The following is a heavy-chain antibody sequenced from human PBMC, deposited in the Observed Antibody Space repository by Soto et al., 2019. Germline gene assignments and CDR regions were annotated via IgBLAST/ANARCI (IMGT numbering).Heavy chain of an antibody. J-gene: IGHJ4*02. CDR2: IYHSGST. V-gene: IGHV4-30-2*01. Sequence: SETLSLTCAVSGGSISSGGYSWSWIRQPPGKGLEWIGYIYHSGSTYYNPSLKSRVTISVDRSKNQFSLKLSSVTAADTAVYYCARVPYLRGGDYWGQGTRVTVSS. CDR3: ARVPYLRGGDY. D-gene: IGHD3-16*01. CDR1: GGSISSGGYS.